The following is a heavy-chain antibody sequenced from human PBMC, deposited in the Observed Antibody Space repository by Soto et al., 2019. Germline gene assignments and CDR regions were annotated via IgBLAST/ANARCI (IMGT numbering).Heavy chain of an antibody. CDR2: ISDYNGNT. CDR3: AREGGPTVTTWSFSPYYYYYYGMDV. V-gene: IGHV1-18*01. J-gene: IGHJ6*02. D-gene: IGHD4-4*01. Sequence: ASVKVSCKASGYRFIDYGITWVRQAPGQGLEWMGWISDYNGNTHYGKKFQGGVTMTTDTSTRTAYMELSSLRSEDTAVYYCAREGGPTVTTWSFSPYYYYYYGMDVWGQGTTVTVSS. CDR1: GYRFIDYG.